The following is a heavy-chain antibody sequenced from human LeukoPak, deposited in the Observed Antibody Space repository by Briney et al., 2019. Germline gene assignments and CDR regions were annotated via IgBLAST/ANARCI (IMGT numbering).Heavy chain of an antibody. D-gene: IGHD2-8*01. CDR3: ARAGLAYCTNGVCPQQPFDP. J-gene: IGHJ5*02. Sequence: ASVEVSCKASGYTFTSYGISWVRQAPGQGLEWMGWISAYYGNTNYAQKLQGRVTMTTDTSTSTAYMELRSLRSDDTAVYYCARAGLAYCTNGVCPQQPFDPWGQGTLVTVSS. CDR2: ISAYYGNT. CDR1: GYTFTSYG. V-gene: IGHV1-18*01.